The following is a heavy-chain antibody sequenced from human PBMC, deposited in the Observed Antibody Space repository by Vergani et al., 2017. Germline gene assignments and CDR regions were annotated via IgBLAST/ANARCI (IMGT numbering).Heavy chain of an antibody. CDR2: IYYSGST. CDR3: ARRITGYDAVDI. D-gene: IGHD1-20*01. J-gene: IGHJ3*02. CDR1: GGSISSSSYY. V-gene: IGHV4-39*01. Sequence: QLQLQESGPGLVKPSETLSLTCTVSGGSISSSSYYWGWIRQPPGKGLEWIGSIYYSGSTYYNPSLKSRVTIYVDTSKNQFSLKLSSVTAADTAVYYCARRITGYDAVDIWGQGTMVTVSS.